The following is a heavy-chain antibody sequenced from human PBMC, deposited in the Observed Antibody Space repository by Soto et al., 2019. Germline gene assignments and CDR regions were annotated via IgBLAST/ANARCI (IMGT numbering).Heavy chain of an antibody. CDR1: GGSFSGYY. V-gene: IGHV4-34*01. Sequence: QVQLQQWGAGLLKPSETLSLTCAVYGGSFSGYYWSWIRQPPGKGLEWIGEINHSGSTNYNPSLKSRVTLSVDTSKNHFSLKLSSVTAADTAVYYCAIKRVLPGLYNWFDPWGQGTLVTVSS. J-gene: IGHJ5*02. CDR3: AIKRVLPGLYNWFDP. CDR2: INHSGST.